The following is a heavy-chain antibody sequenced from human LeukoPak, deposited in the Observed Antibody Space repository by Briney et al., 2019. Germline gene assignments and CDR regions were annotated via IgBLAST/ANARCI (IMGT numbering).Heavy chain of an antibody. Sequence: GASVKVSCKASGGTFSSYAISWVRQAPGQGLEWMGGIIPIFGTANYAQKFQGRVTITTDESTSTAYMELSSLRSEDTAVYYCARGIAARPPYYYYMDVWGKGTTVTVSS. D-gene: IGHD6-6*01. CDR3: ARGIAARPPYYYYMDV. CDR2: IIPIFGTA. CDR1: GGTFSSYA. V-gene: IGHV1-69*05. J-gene: IGHJ6*03.